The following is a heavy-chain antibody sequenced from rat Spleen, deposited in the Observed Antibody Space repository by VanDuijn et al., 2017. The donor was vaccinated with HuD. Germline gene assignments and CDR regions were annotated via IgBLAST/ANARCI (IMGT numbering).Heavy chain of an antibody. J-gene: IGHJ2*01. CDR3: ATGTGSSDY. CDR2: ISYDGNST. Sequence: EVQLVESGGGLVQPGRSLKLSCSASGFTFSDFNMAWVRQAPKKGLEWVATISYDGNSTYYRDSVKGRFTISRDNAKNTQYLQMDSLRSEDTATYYCATGTGSSDYWGQGVMVTVSS. CDR1: GFTFSDFN. D-gene: IGHD5-1*01. V-gene: IGHV5-7*01.